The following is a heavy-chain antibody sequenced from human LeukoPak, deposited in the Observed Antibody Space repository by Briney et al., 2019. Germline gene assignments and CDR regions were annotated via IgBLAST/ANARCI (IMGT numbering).Heavy chain of an antibody. CDR1: GYSINNGYY. V-gene: IGHV4-38-2*02. J-gene: IGHJ3*02. CDR2: IYHSGKT. D-gene: IGHD4-17*01. Sequence: PSETLSLTCIVSGYSINNGYYWGWIRQPPGRGLEWIGSIYHSGKTYYNPSLKSRVTISVDTSKNQFSLKLSSVTAADTAVYYCARVYGRNAFDIWGQGTMVTVSS. CDR3: ARVYGRNAFDI.